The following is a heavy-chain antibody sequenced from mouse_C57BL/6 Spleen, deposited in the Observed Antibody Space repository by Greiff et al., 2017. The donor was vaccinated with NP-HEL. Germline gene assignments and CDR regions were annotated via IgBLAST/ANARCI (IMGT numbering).Heavy chain of an antibody. CDR1: GYTFTDYE. D-gene: IGHD2-1*01. Sequence: QVQLQQSGAELVRPGASVTLSCKASGYTFTDYEMHWVKQTPVHGLEWIGAIDPETGGTAYNQKFKGKAILTADKSSSTAYMELRSLTSEDSAVYYCTRLYYGKGAWFAYWGQGTLVTVSA. V-gene: IGHV1-15*01. CDR3: TRLYYGKGAWFAY. J-gene: IGHJ3*01. CDR2: IDPETGGT.